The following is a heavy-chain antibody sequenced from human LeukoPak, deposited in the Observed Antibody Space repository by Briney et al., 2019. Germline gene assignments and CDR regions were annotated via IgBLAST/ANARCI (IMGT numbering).Heavy chain of an antibody. V-gene: IGHV3-23*01. CDR1: GFTFSSYA. D-gene: IGHD3-3*01. Sequence: GGSLRLSCAASGFTFSSYAMSWVRQAPGKGLEWVSAISRSGGSTYYADSVKGRFTISRDNSKNTLYLQMNSLRAEDTAVYYCAKDRDYDFWSGYSPSWGQGTLVTVSS. CDR2: ISRSGGST. CDR3: AKDRDYDFWSGYSPS. J-gene: IGHJ5*02.